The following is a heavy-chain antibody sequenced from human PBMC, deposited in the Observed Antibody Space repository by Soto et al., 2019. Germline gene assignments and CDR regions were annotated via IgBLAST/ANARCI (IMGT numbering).Heavy chain of an antibody. V-gene: IGHV3-23*01. J-gene: IGHJ4*02. CDR1: GFTFSSYV. Sequence: GGSLRLSCAASGFTFSSYVMSWVCQAPGKGLEWVSASSGSGGSTYYADSVKGRFTISRDNSKNTLYLQMNSLRAEDTAVYYCAKDLSSGWYKFEYWGLGTLVTVSS. CDR3: AKDLSSGWYKFEY. D-gene: IGHD6-19*01. CDR2: SSGSGGST.